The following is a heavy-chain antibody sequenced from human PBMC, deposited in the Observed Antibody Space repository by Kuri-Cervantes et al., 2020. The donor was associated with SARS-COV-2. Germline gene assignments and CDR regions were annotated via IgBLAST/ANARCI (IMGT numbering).Heavy chain of an antibody. Sequence: SETLSLTRTVSGGSISDHYWSWIRQSPGKGLEWIGYIYDSGTTNYNPSLKSRVTVSVDKSKNHFSLRLSSVTAADTAVYYCARDLNGQLWSTGLGYWGQGTLVTVSS. J-gene: IGHJ4*02. CDR3: ARDLNGQLWSTGLGY. D-gene: IGHD5-18*01. CDR2: IYDSGTT. V-gene: IGHV4-59*11. CDR1: GGSISDHY.